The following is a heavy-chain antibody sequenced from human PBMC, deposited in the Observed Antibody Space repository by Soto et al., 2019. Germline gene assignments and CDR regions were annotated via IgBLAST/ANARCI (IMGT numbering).Heavy chain of an antibody. D-gene: IGHD3-3*01. CDR2: ISGSGGST. CDR3: AKDLSRTYYDFWSGYYFDY. V-gene: IGHV3-23*01. Sequence: GGSLGLSCAASGFTFSSYAMSWVRQAPGKGLEWVSAISGSGGSTYYADSVKGRFTISRDNSKNTLYLQMNSLRAEDTAVYYCAKDLSRTYYDFWSGYYFDYWGQGTLVTVSS. J-gene: IGHJ4*02. CDR1: GFTFSSYA.